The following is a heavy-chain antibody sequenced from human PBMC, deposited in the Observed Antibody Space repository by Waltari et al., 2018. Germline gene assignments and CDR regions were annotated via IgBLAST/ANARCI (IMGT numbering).Heavy chain of an antibody. CDR2: MNSDGDST. Sequence: EVQLVESGGDLVQPGGSLRLSCEVSGFTFSRHWMYWVRQAPGKGLVLVSRMNSDGDSTRYADSVKGRVTVSRDNAKNTLSLQITNLRVEDTAIYYCARIAARYYVDVLGKGTTVIVSS. J-gene: IGHJ6*03. CDR3: ARIAARYYVDV. D-gene: IGHD2-21*01. V-gene: IGHV3-74*01. CDR1: GFTFSRHW.